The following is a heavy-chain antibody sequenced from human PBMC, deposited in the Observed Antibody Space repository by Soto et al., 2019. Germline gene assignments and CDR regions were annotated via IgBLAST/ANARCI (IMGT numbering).Heavy chain of an antibody. Sequence: GGSLRLSCAASGFTFSSYAMHWVRQAPGKGLEWVAVISYDGSNKYYADSVKGRFTISRDNSKNTLYLQMNSLRAEDTAVYYCARDGSFQYGDYDASQDYYGMDVWGQGTTVTVSS. CDR2: ISYDGSNK. J-gene: IGHJ6*02. CDR3: ARDGSFQYGDYDASQDYYGMDV. D-gene: IGHD4-17*01. V-gene: IGHV3-30-3*01. CDR1: GFTFSSYA.